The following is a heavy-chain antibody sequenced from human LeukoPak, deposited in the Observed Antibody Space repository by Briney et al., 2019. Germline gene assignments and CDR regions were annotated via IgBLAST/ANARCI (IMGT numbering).Heavy chain of an antibody. D-gene: IGHD3-10*01. J-gene: IGHJ3*02. CDR3: ARDNYYGSGSYEGGDAFDI. Sequence: ASVKVSCKASGYTFTSYGISWVRQAPGQGLEWMGWISAYNGNTNYAQKFQGRVTMTRDMSTSTVYMELSSLRSEDTAVYYCARDNYYGSGSYEGGDAFDIWGQGTMVTVSS. CDR2: ISAYNGNT. V-gene: IGHV1-18*01. CDR1: GYTFTSYG.